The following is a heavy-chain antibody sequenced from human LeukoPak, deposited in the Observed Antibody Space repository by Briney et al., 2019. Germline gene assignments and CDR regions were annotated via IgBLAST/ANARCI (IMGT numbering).Heavy chain of an antibody. J-gene: IGHJ4*02. Sequence: GGSLRLSCAASGFTFSDYYMSWIRQAPGKGLEWVSYISSSGSTIYYADPVKGRFTISRDNAKNSLYLQMNSLRAEDTAVYYCARDTTVTKAFDYWGQGTLVTVSS. D-gene: IGHD4-17*01. CDR1: GFTFSDYY. V-gene: IGHV3-11*01. CDR2: ISSSGSTI. CDR3: ARDTTVTKAFDY.